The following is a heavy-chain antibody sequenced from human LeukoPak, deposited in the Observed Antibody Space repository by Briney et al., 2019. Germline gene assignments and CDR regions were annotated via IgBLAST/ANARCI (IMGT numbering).Heavy chain of an antibody. CDR1: GFTFSSYS. V-gene: IGHV3-21*01. J-gene: IGHJ4*02. D-gene: IGHD3-3*01. CDR3: ARDQVFWSGYYTDFDY. CDR2: ISSSSYI. Sequence: GGSLRLSCAASGFTFSSYSMNWVRQAPGKGLEWVSSISSSSYIYYADSVKGRFTISRDNAKNSLYLQMNSLRAEDTAVYYCARDQVFWSGYYTDFDYWGQGTLVTVSS.